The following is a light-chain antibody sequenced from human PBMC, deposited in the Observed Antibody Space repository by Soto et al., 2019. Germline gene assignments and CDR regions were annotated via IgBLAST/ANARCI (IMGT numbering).Light chain of an antibody. J-gene: IGKJ5*01. CDR2: GAS. CDR1: QSVSSTY. CDR3: QQYGSSRIT. Sequence: TVLTQSPGTLSLSPGESATLSCRASQSVSSTYLAWYQQKPGQAPRLLIYGASSRATGIPDRFSGSGSGTDFTLTISRLEPEDFAVYYCQQYGSSRITFGQGTRLEI. V-gene: IGKV3-20*01.